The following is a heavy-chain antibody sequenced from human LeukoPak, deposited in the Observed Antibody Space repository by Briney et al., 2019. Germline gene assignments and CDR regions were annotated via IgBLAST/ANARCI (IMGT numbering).Heavy chain of an antibody. CDR2: FDPEDGET. D-gene: IGHD2-2*01. CDR3: ARGGPVVVVPAATYYFDY. Sequence: ASVKVSCKVSGYTLTELSMHWVRQAPGKGLEWMGGFDPEDGETIYAQKFQGRVTMTRDTSASTVYMELSSLRSEDTAVYYCARGGPVVVVPAATYYFDYWGQGTLVTVSS. CDR1: GYTLTELS. V-gene: IGHV1-24*01. J-gene: IGHJ4*02.